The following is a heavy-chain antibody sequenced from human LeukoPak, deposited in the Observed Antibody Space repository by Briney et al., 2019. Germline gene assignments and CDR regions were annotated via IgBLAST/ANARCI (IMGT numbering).Heavy chain of an antibody. Sequence: SETLSLTCTVSGGSISSYYWSWIRQPPGKGLEWIGYIYYNGSTNYNPSLKSRVTISVDTSKNQFSLKLSSVTAADTAVYYCAGGDSSSWYRFFDYWGQGTLVTVSS. CDR1: GGSISSYY. CDR3: AGGDSSSWYRFFDY. J-gene: IGHJ4*02. V-gene: IGHV4-59*12. CDR2: IYYNGST. D-gene: IGHD6-13*01.